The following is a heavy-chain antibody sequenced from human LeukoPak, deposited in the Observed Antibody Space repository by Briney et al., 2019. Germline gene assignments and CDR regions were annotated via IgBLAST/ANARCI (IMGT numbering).Heavy chain of an antibody. CDR1: GFTFSSYA. Sequence: GGSLRLSCAASGFTFSSYAMSWVRQAPGKGLEWVSAISGSGGSTYYADSVKGRFTISRDNSKNTLYLQMDSLRAEDTAVYYCAKLKWLVGYFDYWGQGTLVTVSS. J-gene: IGHJ4*02. CDR3: AKLKWLVGYFDY. CDR2: ISGSGGST. D-gene: IGHD6-19*01. V-gene: IGHV3-23*01.